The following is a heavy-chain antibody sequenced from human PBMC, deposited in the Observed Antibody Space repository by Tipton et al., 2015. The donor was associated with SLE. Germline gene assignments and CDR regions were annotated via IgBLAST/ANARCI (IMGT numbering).Heavy chain of an antibody. CDR2: IYYSGST. CDR1: GGSISSYY. Sequence: LTCTVSGGSISSYYWSWIRQPPGKGLEWIGYIYYSGSTNYNPSLKSRVTISVDTSKNQFSLKLSSVTAADTAVYYCARVGSGVDYWGQGTLVTVSS. J-gene: IGHJ4*02. D-gene: IGHD3-10*01. V-gene: IGHV4-59*01. CDR3: ARVGSGVDY.